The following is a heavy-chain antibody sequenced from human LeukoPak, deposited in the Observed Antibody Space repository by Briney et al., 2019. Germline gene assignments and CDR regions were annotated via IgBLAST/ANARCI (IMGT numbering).Heavy chain of an antibody. Sequence: NSSETLSLTCTVSGGSISSYYWSWIRQPPGKGLEWIGYIYYSGSTNYNPSLKSRVTISVDTSKNQFSLKLSSVTAADTAVYYCARDSGSGSYRDYYYYYYMDVWGKGTTVTISS. J-gene: IGHJ6*03. V-gene: IGHV4-59*01. CDR1: GGSISSYY. CDR2: IYYSGST. D-gene: IGHD3-10*01. CDR3: ARDSGSGSYRDYYYYYYMDV.